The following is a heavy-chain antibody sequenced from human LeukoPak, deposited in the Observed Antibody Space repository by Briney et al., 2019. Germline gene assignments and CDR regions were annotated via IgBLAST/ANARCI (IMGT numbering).Heavy chain of an antibody. J-gene: IGHJ4*01. D-gene: IGHD6-13*01. Sequence: SETLSLTCNVSGDSISSYYWSWIRKPPGKGLERIGYIYHTGSINYNPSLEGRVTISVDMSKNQFSLNLRSVTAADTAIYYCARRTRTASWYGGSIDYWGHGTQVTVSS. CDR2: IYHTGSI. CDR1: GDSISSYY. V-gene: IGHV4-59*08. CDR3: ARRTRTASWYGGSIDY.